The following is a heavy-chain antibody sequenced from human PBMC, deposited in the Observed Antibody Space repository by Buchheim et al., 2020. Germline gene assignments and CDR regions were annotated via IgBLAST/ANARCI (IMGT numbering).Heavy chain of an antibody. Sequence: EVQLVESGGGLVKPGGSLRLSCAASGFTFSNAWMSWVRQAPGKGLEWVSTITGGGVTTNYADSAKGRFTISRDNSKNMLYLQMSNLRAEDTALYYCARDPNGSFDYWGQGTL. D-gene: IGHD1-26*01. CDR1: GFTFSNAW. J-gene: IGHJ4*02. CDR3: ARDPNGSFDY. V-gene: IGHV3-23*04. CDR2: ITGGGVTT.